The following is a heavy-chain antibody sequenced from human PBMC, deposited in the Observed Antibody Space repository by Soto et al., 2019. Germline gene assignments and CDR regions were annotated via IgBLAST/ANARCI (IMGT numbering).Heavy chain of an antibody. CDR3: ATEPIYYNDGSGYYPLGH. CDR1: GYSFATYG. D-gene: IGHD3-22*01. Sequence: QVQLVQSGAEVKKPGASVKVSCKASGYSFATYGFSWVRQAPGQGLECVGWISAHNGDTYYSQKFQGRVTLTTDTSTNTGYMELRSLTSDDTAVYFCATEPIYYNDGSGYYPLGHWGQGTLVTVSS. V-gene: IGHV1-18*04. CDR2: ISAHNGDT. J-gene: IGHJ4*02.